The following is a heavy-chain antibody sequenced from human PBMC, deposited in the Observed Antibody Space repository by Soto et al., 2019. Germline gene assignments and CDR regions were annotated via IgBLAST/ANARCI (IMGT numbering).Heavy chain of an antibody. J-gene: IGHJ4*02. CDR1: GYTFTSYD. V-gene: IGHV1-8*01. CDR3: AREYSSGWSKD. CDR2: MNPKSGNT. D-gene: IGHD6-19*01. Sequence: QVQLVQSGAEVKKPGASVKVSCKASGYTFTSYDINWVRQATGQGLEWMGWMNPKSGNTGYAQKFQGRVTMTRNTSLSTPNMELSSLRAEDTAVYYCAREYSSGWSKDWGQGTLVTVSS.